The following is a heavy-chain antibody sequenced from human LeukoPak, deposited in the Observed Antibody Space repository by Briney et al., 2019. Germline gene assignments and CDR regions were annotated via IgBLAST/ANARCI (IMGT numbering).Heavy chain of an antibody. Sequence: GGSLRLSCAASGFTFSSYAMHWVRQAPGQGLEWVSVIYTGGSMYYADSVKGRFTISRDTSKSTLYLQMNSLRVEDTAVYYCARIEAGMDAFDIWGQGTMVTVSS. V-gene: IGHV3-66*01. J-gene: IGHJ3*02. CDR1: GFTFSSYA. CDR3: ARIEAGMDAFDI. CDR2: IYTGGSM.